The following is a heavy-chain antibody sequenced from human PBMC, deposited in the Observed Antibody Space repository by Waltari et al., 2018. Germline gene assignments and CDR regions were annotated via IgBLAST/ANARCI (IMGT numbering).Heavy chain of an antibody. CDR1: GYSINSAYY. V-gene: IGHV4-38-2*01. J-gene: IGHJ4*02. CDR3: AEEGNTTAGLFDS. D-gene: IGHD6-25*01. CDR2: IYYNSGET. Sequence: QVQLRESGPGLVKASETLSLTCVVSGYSINSAYYWGWVRQPPWKGLEWIGNIYYNSGETYYNPSLKSRVAISLDTSKNQFSLKVTSVTAADTAVYYCAEEGNTTAGLFDSWGQGTLVTVSS.